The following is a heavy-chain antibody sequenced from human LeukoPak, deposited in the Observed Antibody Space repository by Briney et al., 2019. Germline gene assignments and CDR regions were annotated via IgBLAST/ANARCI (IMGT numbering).Heavy chain of an antibody. J-gene: IGHJ4*02. V-gene: IGHV4-39*07. CDR2: IYYRGST. CDR1: GGSISSSSYY. D-gene: IGHD2-21*01. CDR3: ARGPRFHLDY. Sequence: SETLSLTCTVSGGSISSSSYYWGWIRQPPGKGLEWIGSIYYRGSTYYNPSLKSRVTISVDTSKNQFSLKLSSVTAADTAVYYCARGPRFHLDYWGQGTLVTVSS.